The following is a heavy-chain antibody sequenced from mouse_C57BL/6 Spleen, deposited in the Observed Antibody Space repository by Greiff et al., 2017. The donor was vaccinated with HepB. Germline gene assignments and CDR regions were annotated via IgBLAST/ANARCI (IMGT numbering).Heavy chain of an antibody. V-gene: IGHV5-12*01. Sequence: EVMLVESGGGLVQPGGSLKLSCAASGFTFSDYYMYWVRQTPEKRLEWVAYISNGGGSTYYPDTVKGRFTISRDNAKNTLYLQMSRLKSGDTAMYYCSRQLGPYYFDYWGQGTTLTVSS. CDR3: SRQLGPYYFDY. CDR1: GFTFSDYY. CDR2: ISNGGGST. J-gene: IGHJ2*01.